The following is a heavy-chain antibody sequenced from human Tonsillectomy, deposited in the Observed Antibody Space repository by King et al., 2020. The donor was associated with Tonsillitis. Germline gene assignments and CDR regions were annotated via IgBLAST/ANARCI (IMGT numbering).Heavy chain of an antibody. D-gene: IGHD3-22*01. CDR2: IRYDGIIK. Sequence: VQLVESGGGVVQPGGSLRLSCAASGFIFSSYGMHWVRQAPGKGLEWVAFIRYDGIIKYYADSVKGRFTISRDNSKNTLYLQMNRLTAEDTAVYYCAKDADYYDISGYFDYWGQGTLVTVSS. CDR1: GFIFSSYG. V-gene: IGHV3-30*02. J-gene: IGHJ4*02. CDR3: AKDADYYDISGYFDY.